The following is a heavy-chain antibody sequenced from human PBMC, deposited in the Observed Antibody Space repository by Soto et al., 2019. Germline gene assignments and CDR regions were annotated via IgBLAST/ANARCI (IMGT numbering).Heavy chain of an antibody. J-gene: IGHJ4*02. CDR1: GFTYSDYA. D-gene: IGHD2-15*01. V-gene: IGHV3-23*05. CDR2: VKSSGIGT. CDR3: AKESEPSGRPYFDL. Sequence: GGSLRLSCVASGFTYSDYAMSWVRQAPGKGLQWVAGVKSSGIGTFYAESVKGRFTLTRDNSQNALYLQINTLRAEDTAVFFCAKESEPSGRPYFDLWGQGTLVTVSS.